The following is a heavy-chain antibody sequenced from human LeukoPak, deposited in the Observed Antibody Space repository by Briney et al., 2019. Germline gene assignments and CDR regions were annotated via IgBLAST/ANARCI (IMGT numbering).Heavy chain of an antibody. V-gene: IGHV1-8*01. J-gene: IGHJ6*02. Sequence: GASVKVSCKASGYTFTSYDINWVRQATGQGLEWMGWMNPNSGNTGYAQKFQGRVTMTRSTSTSTAYLELSSLRSDDTAVYYCARGGWVNDDSGALFGMDVWGQGTTVTVSS. CDR2: MNPNSGNT. CDR1: GYTFTSYD. CDR3: ARGGWVNDDSGALFGMDV. D-gene: IGHD3-10*01.